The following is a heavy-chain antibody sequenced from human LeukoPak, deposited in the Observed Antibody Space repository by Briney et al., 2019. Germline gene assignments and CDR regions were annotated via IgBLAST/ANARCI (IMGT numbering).Heavy chain of an antibody. J-gene: IGHJ4*02. CDR2: IWYDGSNK. D-gene: IGHD3-22*01. V-gene: IGHV3-33*01. CDR3: ARELAIDDSSGYYYVRLFDY. Sequence: GGSLRLSCAASGFTFSSYGMHWVRQAPDKGLEWVAVIWYDGSNKYYADSVKGRFTISRDNSKNTLYLQMNSLRAEDTAVYYCARELAIDDSSGYYYVRLFDYWGQGTLVTVSS. CDR1: GFTFSSYG.